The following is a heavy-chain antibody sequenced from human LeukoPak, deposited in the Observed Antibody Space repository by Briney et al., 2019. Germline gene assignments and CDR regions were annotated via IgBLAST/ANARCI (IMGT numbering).Heavy chain of an antibody. J-gene: IGHJ6*03. D-gene: IGHD1-1*01. Sequence: GTSVKVSCKASGYTFTSSDINWVRQATGQGLEWMGWMNPNSGNTGCAQKFQGRVTMTRDISTSTAYMELTNLRSEDTATYYCARLSKAYNWDEYYYYYFLNGWGKGTTVIVSS. V-gene: IGHV1-8*01. CDR1: GYTFTSSD. CDR3: ARLSKAYNWDEYYYYYFLNG. CDR2: MNPNSGNT.